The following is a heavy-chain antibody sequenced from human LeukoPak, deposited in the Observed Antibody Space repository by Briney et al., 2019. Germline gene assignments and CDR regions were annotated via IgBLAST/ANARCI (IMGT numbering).Heavy chain of an antibody. CDR3: TTVETSAIFGVVISIRDY. CDR1: GFTFSSYA. V-gene: IGHV3-15*01. CDR2: IKSKTDGGTT. D-gene: IGHD3-3*01. J-gene: IGHJ4*02. Sequence: PGGSLRLSCAASGFTFSSYAMSWVRQAPGKGLEWVGRIKSKTDGGTTDYAAPVKGRFTISRDDSKNTLYLQTNSLKTEDTAVYYCTTVETSAIFGVVISIRDYWGQGTLVTVSS.